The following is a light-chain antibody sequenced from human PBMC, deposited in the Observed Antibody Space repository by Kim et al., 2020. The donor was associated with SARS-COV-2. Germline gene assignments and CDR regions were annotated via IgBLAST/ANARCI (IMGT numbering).Light chain of an antibody. CDR2: DAS. CDR1: QTIRRGW. Sequence: DIQVTQSPSTLAASVGDRITITCWASQTIRRGWLAWYQQKPGKAPSLLIYDASTLESGVPSRFSGSGSGTEFTLTINNLQPDDFATYYCQQYNTYSGTFGQGTKVDIK. V-gene: IGKV1-5*01. CDR3: QQYNTYSGT. J-gene: IGKJ2*01.